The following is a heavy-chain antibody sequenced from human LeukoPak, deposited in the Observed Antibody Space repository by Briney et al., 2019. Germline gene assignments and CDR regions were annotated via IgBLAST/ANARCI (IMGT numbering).Heavy chain of an antibody. D-gene: IGHD6-19*01. Sequence: PSETLSLTCTVSGGSISSSSYYWGWIRQPPGKGLEWIGNIYYSGSTYYNSSLKSRVTISVDTSRNQFSLKLSSVTAADTAVYYCATLYWGYSSGWYFDYWGQGTLVTVSS. V-gene: IGHV4-39*01. CDR3: ATLYWGYSSGWYFDY. CDR1: GGSISSSSYY. J-gene: IGHJ4*02. CDR2: IYYSGST.